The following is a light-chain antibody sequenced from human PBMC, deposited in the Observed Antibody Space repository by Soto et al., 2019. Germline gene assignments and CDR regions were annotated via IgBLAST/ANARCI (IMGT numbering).Light chain of an antibody. CDR2: EVS. CDR1: QRLLHITGETF. Sequence: DVVMTQTPLSLSVAPGQPASISCTSSQRLLHITGETFLFWYLQKPGQSPQLLIYEVSTRVSGVPDRFSGSGSGTDFTLTISSLEPEDFAIYYCQQRSNWPRFTFGPGTKVHMK. V-gene: IGKV2-29*01. CDR3: QQRSNWPRFT. J-gene: IGKJ3*01.